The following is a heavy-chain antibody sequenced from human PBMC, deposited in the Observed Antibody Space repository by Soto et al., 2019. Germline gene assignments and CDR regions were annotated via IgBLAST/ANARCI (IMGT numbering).Heavy chain of an antibody. J-gene: IGHJ5*02. CDR2: IWYDGSNK. D-gene: IGHD6-13*01. CDR3: ARDWLRMAAAGDDLNWFDP. V-gene: IGHV3-33*01. Sequence: QVQLVESGGGVVQPGRSLRLSCAASGFTFSSYGMHWVRQAPGKGLEWVAVIWYDGSNKYYADSVKGRFTISRDNSKNTLYLQMNSLRAEDTAVYYCARDWLRMAAAGDDLNWFDPWGQGTLVTVSS. CDR1: GFTFSSYG.